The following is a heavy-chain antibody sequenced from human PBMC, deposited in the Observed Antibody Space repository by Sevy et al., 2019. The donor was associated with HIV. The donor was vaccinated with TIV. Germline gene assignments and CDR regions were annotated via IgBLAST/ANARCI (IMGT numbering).Heavy chain of an antibody. CDR1: GFTFSSYV. CDR2: ISYDGSNK. J-gene: IGHJ3*02. CDR3: ARGNEFGAFDI. Sequence: GGSLRLSCAASGFTFSSYVMHWVRQAPGKGLEWVAVISYDGSNKYYADSVKGRFTISRDNSKNTLYLQMNSLRAEDTAVYYCARGNEFGAFDIWGQGTMVTVSS. D-gene: IGHD3-10*01. V-gene: IGHV3-30-3*01.